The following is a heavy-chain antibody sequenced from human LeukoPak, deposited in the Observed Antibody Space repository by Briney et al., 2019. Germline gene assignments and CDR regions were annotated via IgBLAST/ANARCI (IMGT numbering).Heavy chain of an antibody. D-gene: IGHD1-7*01. CDR2: INSDGGLT. CDR1: GFSFSTTW. V-gene: IGHV3-74*01. J-gene: IGHJ4*02. Sequence: GGSLRLSCAASGFSFSTTWMHWVRQVPGKGLVWISRINSDGGLTNYADSVKGRFTISRDNTKNTLYLQLNSLRAEDTAVYYCATGNYNRPFDYWGQGTLVTVSS. CDR3: ATGNYNRPFDY.